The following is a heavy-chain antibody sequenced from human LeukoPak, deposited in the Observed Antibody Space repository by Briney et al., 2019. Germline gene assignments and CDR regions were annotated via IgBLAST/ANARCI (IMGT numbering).Heavy chain of an antibody. J-gene: IGHJ4*02. Sequence: SETLFLTCTVSGGSFSSYYWNWIRQSPGKGLEWIGYIYYTRSTNYNPSLKGRVTLSVDTSNNQFSLRLRSVTAADTAVYYCARGGSRVISSSDFDFWGQGILVTVSS. CDR1: GGSFSSYY. D-gene: IGHD6-6*01. CDR3: ARGGSRVISSSDFDF. CDR2: IYYTRST. V-gene: IGHV4-59*01.